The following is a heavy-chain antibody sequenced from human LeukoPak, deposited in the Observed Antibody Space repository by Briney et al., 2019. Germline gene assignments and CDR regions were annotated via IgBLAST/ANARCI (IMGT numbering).Heavy chain of an antibody. V-gene: IGHV3-33*01. CDR1: GFTFSSYG. CDR3: AREQNTMIVVERYFDY. J-gene: IGHJ4*02. CDR2: IWYDGSNK. D-gene: IGHD3-22*01. Sequence: GGSLRLSCAASGFTFSSYGMHWVRQAPGKGLEWVAVIWYDGSNKYYADSVKGRFTISRDNSKNTLYLQMNSLRAEDTAVYYCAREQNTMIVVERYFDYWGQGTLVTVPS.